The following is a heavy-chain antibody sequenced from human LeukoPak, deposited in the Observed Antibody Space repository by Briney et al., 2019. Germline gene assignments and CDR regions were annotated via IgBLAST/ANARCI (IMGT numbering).Heavy chain of an antibody. CDR3: AKDLPAAYFDY. J-gene: IGHJ4*02. Sequence: GGSLRLSCAASGFTFTDHYMSWVRQAPGKGLEWVSYISSGGDIIYYADSVKGRFTISRDNSRTTLYLQMNSLRAEDTAVYHCAKDLPAAYFDYWGQGTLVTVSS. V-gene: IGHV3-11*04. D-gene: IGHD2-2*01. CDR1: GFTFTDHY. CDR2: ISSGGDII.